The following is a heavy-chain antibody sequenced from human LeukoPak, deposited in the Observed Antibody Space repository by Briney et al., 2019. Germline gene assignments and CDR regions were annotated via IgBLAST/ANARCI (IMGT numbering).Heavy chain of an antibody. CDR3: ARTNRNYFGSGSYYSWFDP. CDR1: GYTFNTYG. V-gene: IGHV1-18*01. J-gene: IGHJ5*02. CDR2: ISADNGNT. D-gene: IGHD3-10*01. Sequence: ASVKVSCKASGYTFNTYGISWLRQAPGQGLEWMGWISADNGNTHSAQRFQGRVTMTTDTSTSTAYLELRSLRSDDTAVYYCARTNRNYFGSGSYYSWFDPWGQGTLVTVSS.